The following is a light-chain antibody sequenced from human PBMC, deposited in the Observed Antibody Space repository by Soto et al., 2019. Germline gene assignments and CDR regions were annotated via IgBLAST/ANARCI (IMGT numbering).Light chain of an antibody. CDR3: QQYCSSPYT. Sequence: ELVLTQSPGTLSLSPGERATLSCRASQSVSSSYLAWYQQKPGQAPRLLIYDASSRATGIPDRFSGSGSGTAFTLNISRLEPEDFAVYFCQQYCSSPYTFGKGTKLEIK. J-gene: IGKJ2*01. CDR1: QSVSSSY. V-gene: IGKV3-20*01. CDR2: DAS.